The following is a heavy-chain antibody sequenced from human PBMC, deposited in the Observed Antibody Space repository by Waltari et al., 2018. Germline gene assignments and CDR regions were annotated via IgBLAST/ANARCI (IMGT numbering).Heavy chain of an antibody. V-gene: IGHV3-30*18. D-gene: IGHD5-12*01. CDR1: GFMFGICN. CDR3: VKYSGFDYFFDY. CDR2: ISHDGSNK. J-gene: IGHJ4*02. Sequence: QFQLVESGGGVVQPGRSLRLSYAASGFMFGICNMHWVRQTPGQGLQWVAAISHDGSNKDYADSVKSRFTVSRDNSNNTLYLQINSLRADDTGIYFCVKYSGFDYFFDYWGQGTLVTVSS.